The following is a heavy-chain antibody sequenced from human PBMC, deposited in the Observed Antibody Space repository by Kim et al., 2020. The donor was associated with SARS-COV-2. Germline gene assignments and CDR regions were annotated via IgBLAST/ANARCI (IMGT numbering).Heavy chain of an antibody. CDR1: GGSFSGYY. V-gene: IGHV4-34*01. CDR2: INHRGST. CDR3: ARQLSNYGSFVY. Sequence: SETLSLTCGVYGGSFSGYYWSWIRQPPGKGLEWIGEINHRGSTNYTPSLKTRVTISVDTSKNQFSLKLSSVTAADTAVYYCARQLSNYGSFVYWGQGTLVTVSS. J-gene: IGHJ4*02. D-gene: IGHD3-10*01.